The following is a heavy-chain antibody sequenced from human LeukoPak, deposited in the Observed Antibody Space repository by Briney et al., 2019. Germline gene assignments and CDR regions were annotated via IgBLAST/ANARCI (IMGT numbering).Heavy chain of an antibody. CDR2: ISAYNGNT. V-gene: IGHV1-18*01. CDR3: ARDLFYYDSSGYSLDDAFDI. D-gene: IGHD3-22*01. Sequence: ASVKVSCKASGYTFTSYGISWVRQAPGQGLEWMGWISAYNGNTNYAQKLQGRVTMTRDTSISTAYMDLSRLRSDDTAVYYCARDLFYYDSSGYSLDDAFDIWGQGTMVTVSS. CDR1: GYTFTSYG. J-gene: IGHJ3*02.